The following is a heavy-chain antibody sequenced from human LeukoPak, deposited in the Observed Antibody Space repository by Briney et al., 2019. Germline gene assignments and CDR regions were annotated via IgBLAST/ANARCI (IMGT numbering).Heavy chain of an antibody. CDR1: GDSISSSSYY. J-gene: IGHJ1*01. CDR2: IYYRGST. D-gene: IGHD3-22*01. Sequence: PSETLSLTCTISGDSISSSSYYWGWIRQPPRKGLEWIGDIYYRGSTHYNPSLKSRVSISIDTSNNQFSLTLNSVTAADTALYFCARRRYYDSTGYLDWGQGTLVTVSS. V-gene: IGHV4-39*01. CDR3: ARRRYYDSTGYLD.